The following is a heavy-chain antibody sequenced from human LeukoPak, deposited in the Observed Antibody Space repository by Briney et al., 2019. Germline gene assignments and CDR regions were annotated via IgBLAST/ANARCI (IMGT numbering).Heavy chain of an antibody. CDR3: ARGGGWGNWNDAVDY. J-gene: IGHJ4*02. CDR2: IGSSSGYM. D-gene: IGHD1-1*01. CDR1: GFTFSSYT. Sequence: GGSLRLSCAASGFTFSSYTMNWVRQAPGKGLEWVSAIGSSSGYMNYANSVKGRFTISRDNAKNSLFLQMNSLRAEDTAVYYCARGGGWGNWNDAVDYWGQGTLVTVSS. V-gene: IGHV3-21*04.